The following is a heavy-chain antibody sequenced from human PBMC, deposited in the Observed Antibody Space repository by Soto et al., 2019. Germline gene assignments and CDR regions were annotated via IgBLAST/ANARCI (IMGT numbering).Heavy chain of an antibody. CDR1: GFTFRTYW. CDR3: TRGGYIHAFDM. CDR2: VNNDGGGR. J-gene: IGHJ3*02. D-gene: IGHD6-13*01. V-gene: IGHV3-74*03. Sequence: EVQLVEAGGGVGQPGGSLRLSCAGSGFTFRTYWLHWVRQAPGKGLGGVARVNNDGGGRMYAVSVKGRFTISRDNANNKLYMQMKSLRAEDTGLNFCTRGGYIHAFDMWGQGTMVTVSS.